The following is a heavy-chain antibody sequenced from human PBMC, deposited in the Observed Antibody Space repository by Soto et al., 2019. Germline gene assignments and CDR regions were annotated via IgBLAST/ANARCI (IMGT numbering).Heavy chain of an antibody. D-gene: IGHD6-13*01. Sequence: QVQLVQSGAEVKKPGSSVKVSCKASGGTFSSYTISWVRQAPGQGLEWMGRIIPILGIANYAQKFQGRVTITADKSTSTAYMELSSLRSEDTAVYYCARSPAGFDDDYYYYMSVWGNGTPVTVSS. J-gene: IGHJ6*03. CDR2: IIPILGIA. V-gene: IGHV1-69*02. CDR3: ARSPAGFDDDYYYYMSV. CDR1: GGTFSSYT.